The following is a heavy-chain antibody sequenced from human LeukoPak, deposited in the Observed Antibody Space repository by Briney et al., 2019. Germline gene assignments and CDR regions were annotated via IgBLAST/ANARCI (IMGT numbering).Heavy chain of an antibody. CDR2: INHSGST. J-gene: IGHJ5*02. CDR3: ARGGQQLLRGWFDP. CDR1: GGSFSGYY. Sequence: SETLSLTCAVYGGSFSGYYWSWIRQPPGKGLEWIGEINHSGSTNYNPSLKSRVTISVDTSKSQFSLKLSSVTAADTAVYYCARGGQQLLRGWFDPWGQGTLVTVSS. D-gene: IGHD6-13*01. V-gene: IGHV4-34*01.